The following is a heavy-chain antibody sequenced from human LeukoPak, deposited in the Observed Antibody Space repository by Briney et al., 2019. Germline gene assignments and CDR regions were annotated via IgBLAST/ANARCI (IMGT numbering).Heavy chain of an antibody. CDR1: GFTFSSYA. D-gene: IGHD3-10*02. V-gene: IGHV3-23*01. Sequence: GGSLRLSCAASGFTFSSYAMTWVPRATGKGLEGVTGISASGVSTYYADTAKGHFTISRDNAKNTLYLQMNSLRAEDTAVYYCARASSDLFGESLDYWGQGTLVTVSS. J-gene: IGHJ4*02. CDR2: ISASGVST. CDR3: ARASSDLFGESLDY.